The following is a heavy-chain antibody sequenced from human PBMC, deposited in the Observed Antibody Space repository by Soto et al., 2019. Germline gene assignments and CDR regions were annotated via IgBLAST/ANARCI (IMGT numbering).Heavy chain of an antibody. Sequence: SETLSLTCAVYSGSFSGYYWSWIRQPPGKGLEWIGEINHSGSTNYNPSLKSRVIISVDTSKNQFSLKMKPVTAADTAVYYCARVPTFTDAYNGWGRGTPVTVSS. CDR1: SGSFSGYY. J-gene: IGHJ4*02. V-gene: IGHV4-34*01. D-gene: IGHD1-1*01. CDR3: ARVPTFTDAYNG. CDR2: INHSGST.